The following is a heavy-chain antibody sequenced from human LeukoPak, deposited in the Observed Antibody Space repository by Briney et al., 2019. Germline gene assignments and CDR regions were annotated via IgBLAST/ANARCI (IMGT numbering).Heavy chain of an antibody. D-gene: IGHD3-22*01. CDR1: GYTFTSYG. J-gene: IGHJ3*02. Sequence: GASVKVSCKASGYTFTSYGISWVRQAPGQGLEWMGWISAYNGNTNYAQKLQGRVTMTTDTSTSTAYMELRSLRSDDTAVYYCARDDFAYYYDSTLELGGSAFDIWGQGTMVTVSS. CDR2: ISAYNGNT. V-gene: IGHV1-18*01. CDR3: ARDDFAYYYDSTLELGGSAFDI.